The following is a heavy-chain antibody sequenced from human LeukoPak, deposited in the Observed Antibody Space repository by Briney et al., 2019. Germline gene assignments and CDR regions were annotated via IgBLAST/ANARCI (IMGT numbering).Heavy chain of an antibody. D-gene: IGHD3-10*01. CDR2: IYYSGST. CDR1: GGSISSSSYY. CDR3: ARHRGYGSGSYYNAIWFDP. V-gene: IGHV4-39*01. J-gene: IGHJ5*02. Sequence: SETLSLTCTVSGGSISSSSYYWGWIRQPPGKGLEWIESIYYSGSTYYNPSLKSRVTISVDTSKNQFSPKLSSVTAADAAVYYCARHRGYGSGSYYNAIWFDPWGQGTLVTVSS.